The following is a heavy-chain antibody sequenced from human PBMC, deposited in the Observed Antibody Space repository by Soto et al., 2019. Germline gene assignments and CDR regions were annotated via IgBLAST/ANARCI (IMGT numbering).Heavy chain of an antibody. CDR3: ASAGYSSSWYVPFDY. J-gene: IGHJ4*02. D-gene: IGHD6-13*01. V-gene: IGHV4-30-4*01. CDR1: GGSISSGDYY. Sequence: SETLSLTCTVSGGSISSGDYYWSWIRQPPGKGLEWIGYIYYSGSTYYNPSPKSRVTISVDTSKNQFSLKLSSVTAADTAVYYCASAGYSSSWYVPFDYWGQGTLVTVSS. CDR2: IYYSGST.